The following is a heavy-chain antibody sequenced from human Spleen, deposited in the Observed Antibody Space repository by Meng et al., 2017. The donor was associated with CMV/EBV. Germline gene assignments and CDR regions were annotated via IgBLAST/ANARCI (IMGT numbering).Heavy chain of an antibody. CDR3: ARDSSSSGMPLDY. CDR1: GYTFTSYG. D-gene: IGHD6-6*01. J-gene: IGHJ4*02. V-gene: IGHV1-69*05. Sequence: SVKVSCKASGYTFTSYGISWVRQAPGQGLEWMGGIIPIFGTANYAQKFQGRVTITTDESTSTAYMELSSLRSEDTAVYYCARDSSSSGMPLDYWGQGTLVTVSS. CDR2: IIPIFGTA.